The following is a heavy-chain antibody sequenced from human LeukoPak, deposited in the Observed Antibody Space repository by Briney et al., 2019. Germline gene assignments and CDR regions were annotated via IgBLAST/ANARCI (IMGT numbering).Heavy chain of an antibody. CDR2: IYYSGST. V-gene: IGHV4-39*05. Sequence: SETPSLTCTVSGGSISSSSYYWGWIRQPPGKGLEWIGSIYYSGSTYYNPSLKSRVTISVDTSKNQFSLKLSSVTAADTAVYYCAASSNYYDSSGYYGDAFDIWGQGTMVTVSS. D-gene: IGHD3-22*01. CDR1: GGSISSSSYY. CDR3: AASSNYYDSSGYYGDAFDI. J-gene: IGHJ3*02.